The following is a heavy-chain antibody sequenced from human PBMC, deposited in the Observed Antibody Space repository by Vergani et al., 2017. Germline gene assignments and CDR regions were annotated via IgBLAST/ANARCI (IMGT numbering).Heavy chain of an antibody. CDR1: GFTFNSYA. Sequence: EVQLVESGGGLIQPGGSLRLSCAASGFTFNSYAMTWVRQAPGKGLEWVSGINNNGGSTYYADPVKGRFTISRDNSKKTLYLQMTDLRAEDTATYYCAKVCGSTSCPYGGGAFDVWGHGTMVTVSS. CDR2: INNNGGST. V-gene: IGHV3-23*04. J-gene: IGHJ3*01. D-gene: IGHD2-2*01. CDR3: AKVCGSTSCPYGGGAFDV.